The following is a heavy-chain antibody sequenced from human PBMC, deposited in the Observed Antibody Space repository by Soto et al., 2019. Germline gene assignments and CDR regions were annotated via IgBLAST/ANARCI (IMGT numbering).Heavy chain of an antibody. CDR3: ARDGDDYGGKGAFDY. CDR2: IIPIFGTA. J-gene: IGHJ4*02. CDR1: GGTFSSYA. Sequence: QVQLVQSGAEVKKPGSSVKVSCKASGGTFSSYAISWVRQAPGQGLEWMGGIIPIFGTANYAQKFQGRVTITADESTSTDYMELSSLRSEDTAVYYCARDGDDYGGKGAFDYWGQGTLVTVSS. V-gene: IGHV1-69*01. D-gene: IGHD4-17*01.